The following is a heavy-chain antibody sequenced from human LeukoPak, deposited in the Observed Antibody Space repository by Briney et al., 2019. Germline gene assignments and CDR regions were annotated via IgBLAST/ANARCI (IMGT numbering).Heavy chain of an antibody. CDR3: ARVYRRAGATDFDY. Sequence: KPSQTLSLTCTVSGGSISSGGYYWSWIRQHPGKGLEWIGYIYYSGSTYYNPSLKSRVTISVDTSKNQFSLKLGSVTAADAAVYYCARVYRRAGATDFDYWGQGTLVTVSS. CDR1: GGSISSGGYY. D-gene: IGHD1-26*01. CDR2: IYYSGST. V-gene: IGHV4-31*03. J-gene: IGHJ4*02.